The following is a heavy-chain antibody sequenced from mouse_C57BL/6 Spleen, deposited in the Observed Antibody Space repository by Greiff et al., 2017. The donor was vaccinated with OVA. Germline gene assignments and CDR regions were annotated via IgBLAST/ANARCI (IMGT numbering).Heavy chain of an antibody. D-gene: IGHD1-1*01. V-gene: IGHV5-17*01. CDR1: GFTFSDYG. Sequence: EVKLMESGGGLVKPGGSLKLSCAASGFTFSDYGMHWVRQAPEKGLEWVAYISSGSSTIYYADTVKGRFTISRDNAKNTLFLQMTSLRSEDTAMYYCARTGTTVYFDYWGQGTTLTVSS. CDR2: ISSGSSTI. J-gene: IGHJ2*01. CDR3: ARTGTTVYFDY.